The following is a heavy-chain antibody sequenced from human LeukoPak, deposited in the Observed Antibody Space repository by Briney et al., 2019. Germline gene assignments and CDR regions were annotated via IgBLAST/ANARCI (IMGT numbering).Heavy chain of an antibody. Sequence: PSETLSLTCTVSGGSISSYYWNWIRQPPGKGLEWIGYIYHIGSTNYNPSLKSRVTISVDTSKDQFSLKLNSVTAADTAVYYCARDPGYSYGYNYYYYGMDVWGQGTTVTVSS. CDR3: ARDPGYSYGYNYYYYGMDV. D-gene: IGHD5-18*01. CDR1: GGSISSYY. J-gene: IGHJ6*02. CDR2: IYHIGST. V-gene: IGHV4-59*01.